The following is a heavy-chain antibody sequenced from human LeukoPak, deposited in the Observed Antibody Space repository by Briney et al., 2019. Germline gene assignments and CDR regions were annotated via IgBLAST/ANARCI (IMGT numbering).Heavy chain of an antibody. D-gene: IGHD5-24*01. V-gene: IGHV1-2*02. CDR1: GYTFTGYY. J-gene: IGHJ4*02. Sequence: GASVKVSCKASGYTFTGYYLHWVRQAPGQGLEWMGWINCNSGGTKYAQKFQGRVTMTRDTSISIAYMELSSLRSEDTAVYYCAREFKRDGYNSGRRPIDYWGQGTLVTVSS. CDR3: AREFKRDGYNSGRRPIDY. CDR2: INCNSGGT.